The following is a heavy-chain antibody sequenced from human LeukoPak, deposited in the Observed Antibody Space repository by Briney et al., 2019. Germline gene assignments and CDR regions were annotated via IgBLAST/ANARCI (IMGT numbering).Heavy chain of an antibody. CDR2: ISYDGSNK. Sequence: GGSLRLSCAASGFTFSSYAMHWVRQAPGKGLEWVAVISYDGSNKYYADSVKGRFTISRDNSKNTLYLQMNSLRAEDTAVYYCARESYYDILTGYYGPPDFDYWGQGTLVTVSS. V-gene: IGHV3-30-3*01. CDR3: ARESYYDILTGYYGPPDFDY. J-gene: IGHJ4*02. CDR1: GFTFSSYA. D-gene: IGHD3-9*01.